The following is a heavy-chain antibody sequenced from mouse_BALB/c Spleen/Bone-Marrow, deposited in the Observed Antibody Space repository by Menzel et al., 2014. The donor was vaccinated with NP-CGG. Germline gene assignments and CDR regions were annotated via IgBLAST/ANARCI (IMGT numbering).Heavy chain of an antibody. CDR1: GYTFTSYW. Sequence: QVQLKQSGAELAKPGASVKMSCKASGYTFTSYWMHWVKQRPGQGLEWIGYINPSSGYTEYNQKFKDKATLTADKSSSPAYMQLSSLTSEHSAVYYCARPPYYYGSSYDPMDYWGQGTSVTVSP. V-gene: IGHV1-7*01. J-gene: IGHJ4*01. CDR2: INPSSGYT. CDR3: ARPPYYYGSSYDPMDY. D-gene: IGHD1-1*01.